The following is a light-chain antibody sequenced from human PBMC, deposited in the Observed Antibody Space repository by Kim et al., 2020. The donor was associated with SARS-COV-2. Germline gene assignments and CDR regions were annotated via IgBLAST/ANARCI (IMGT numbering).Light chain of an antibody. CDR3: QQYNNWPRT. CDR2: GAS. CDR1: QSVSSN. Sequence: EIVMTQSTATLSVSPGERATLSCRASQSVSSNLALYQQKPGQAPRLLIYGASTRATGIPARFSGSGSGTEFTLTISSLQSEDFAVYYCQQYNNWPRTFGQGTKLEIK. V-gene: IGKV3-15*01. J-gene: IGKJ2*01.